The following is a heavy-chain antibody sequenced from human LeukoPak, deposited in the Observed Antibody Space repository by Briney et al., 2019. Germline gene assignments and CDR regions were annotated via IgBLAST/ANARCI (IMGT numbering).Heavy chain of an antibody. Sequence: GGSLRLSCAASGFSFSLSYMSWVRQAPGKGLEWVANIKQDGSEKYYVDSVEGRFTISRDNAKNSLYLQMNSLRADDTALYYCVRVHRYSSSWDSFDYWGQGTLVTVSS. D-gene: IGHD6-13*01. J-gene: IGHJ4*02. CDR2: IKQDGSEK. CDR3: VRVHRYSSSWDSFDY. V-gene: IGHV3-7*03. CDR1: GFSFSLSY.